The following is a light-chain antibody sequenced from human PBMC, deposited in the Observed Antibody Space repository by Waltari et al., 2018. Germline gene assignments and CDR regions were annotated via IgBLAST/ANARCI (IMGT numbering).Light chain of an antibody. CDR1: QSISSW. CDR2: DAS. J-gene: IGKJ3*01. CDR3: QQYNSYPFT. V-gene: IGKV1-5*01. Sequence: DIQMTQSPSTLSASVGDSATITCRASQSISSWLAWYQQKPGKAPKLLIYDASSLESGVPSRFSGSGSGTEFTLTISSLQPDDFATYYCQQYNSYPFTFGPGTKVDIK.